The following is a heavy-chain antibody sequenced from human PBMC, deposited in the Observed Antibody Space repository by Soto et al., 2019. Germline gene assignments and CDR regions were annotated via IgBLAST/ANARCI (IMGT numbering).Heavy chain of an antibody. CDR1: GYTFTSCY. J-gene: IGHJ5*02. CDR2: INPSGGST. CDR3: ARDGGPYSSSSRWFDP. V-gene: IGHV1-46*01. Sequence: VASVKVSCKASGYTFTSCYMHWVRQAPGQGLEWMGIINPSGGSTSYAQKFQGRVTMTRDTSTSTVYMELSSLRSEDTAVYYCARDGGPYSSSSRWFDPWGQGTLVTVSS. D-gene: IGHD6-6*01.